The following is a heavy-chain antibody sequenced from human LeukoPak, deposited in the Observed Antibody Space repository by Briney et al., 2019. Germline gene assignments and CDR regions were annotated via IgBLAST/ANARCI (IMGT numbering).Heavy chain of an antibody. CDR3: AREGVVGATANHYDY. Sequence: GGSLRLSCAATGFTFSTYWMSWVRQAPGKGLEWVANIKQDGSAKYYVDSVKGRFTISRDNAKNSLYLQMNSLRAEDTGVYYCAREGVVGATANHYDYWGQGSLVTVSS. J-gene: IGHJ4*02. CDR2: IKQDGSAK. CDR1: GFTFSTYW. V-gene: IGHV3-7*01. D-gene: IGHD1-26*01.